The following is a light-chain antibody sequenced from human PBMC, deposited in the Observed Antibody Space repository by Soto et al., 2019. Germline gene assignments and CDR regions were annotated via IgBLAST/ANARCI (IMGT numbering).Light chain of an antibody. J-gene: IGKJ2*01. V-gene: IGKV1-39*01. CDR1: QSISSY. CDR2: AAS. CDR3: QQSYSTPHT. Sequence: DIQMTQSPSSLSASVGDRVTITCRASQSISSYLNWYQQKPGKAPKLLIYAASSLQSGVPSRFSGSGSGTDFTRNISSLQPEDFATYYCQQSYSTPHTFGQGTKLEIK.